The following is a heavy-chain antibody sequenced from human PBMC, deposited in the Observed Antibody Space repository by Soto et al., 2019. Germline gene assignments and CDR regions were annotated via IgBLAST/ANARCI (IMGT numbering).Heavy chain of an antibody. CDR1: GYSFTSHW. CDR3: AAIIAAADAYYYSYAMDV. V-gene: IGHV5-51*01. Sequence: PGESLKISCKASGYSFTSHWIAWVRQMPGKGLEWMGIVYPSDSDTRYSPSFQGQVTISADKSITTAYLQWRSLKASDTAMYYCAAIIAAADAYYYSYAMDVWGQGTTVTVSS. D-gene: IGHD6-13*01. CDR2: VYPSDSDT. J-gene: IGHJ6*02.